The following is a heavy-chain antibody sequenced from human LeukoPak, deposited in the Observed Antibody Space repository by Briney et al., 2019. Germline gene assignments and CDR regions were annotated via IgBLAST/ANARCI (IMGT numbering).Heavy chain of an antibody. V-gene: IGHV3-23*01. J-gene: IGHJ4*02. CDR2: ISGSGDNT. CDR3: AKWKYSNSGIDDY. CDR1: GFTFSSYA. D-gene: IGHD6-6*01. Sequence: GGSLRLSCAASGFTFSSYAMSWVRQAPGKGLEWVSAISGSGDNTYYADSVKGRFTISRDNSRNMLYLQMNSLRAEDTAVYYCAKWKYSNSGIDDYWGQGTLVTVSS.